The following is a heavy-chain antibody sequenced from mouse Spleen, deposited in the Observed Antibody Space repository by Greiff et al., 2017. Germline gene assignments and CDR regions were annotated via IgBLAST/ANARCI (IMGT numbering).Heavy chain of an antibody. J-gene: IGHJ3*01. D-gene: IGHD1-1*01. Sequence: QVQLQQPGTELVKPGASVKLSCKASGYTFTSYGMHWVKQRPGQGLEWIGNINPSNGATNYNEKFKGKATLTVDKSSSTAYMQLSSLTSEVSAVYNCASWPRSSCVAYRGQGTLVTVSA. V-gene: IGHV1-53*01. CDR1: GYTFTSYG. CDR2: INPSNGAT. CDR3: ASWPRSSCVAY.